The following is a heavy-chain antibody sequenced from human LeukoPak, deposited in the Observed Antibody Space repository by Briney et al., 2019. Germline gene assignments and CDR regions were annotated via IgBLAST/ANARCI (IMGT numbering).Heavy chain of an antibody. CDR1: GGSFSGYY. V-gene: IGHV4-30-4*01. CDR3: AREVPLPNYDILTGPSLFDY. D-gene: IGHD3-9*01. Sequence: PSETLSLTCAVYGGSFSGYYWSWIRQPPGKGLEWIGYIYYSGSTYYNPSLKSRVTISVDTSKNQFSLKLSSVTAADTAVYYCAREVPLPNYDILTGPSLFDYWGQGTLVTVSS. CDR2: IYYSGST. J-gene: IGHJ4*02.